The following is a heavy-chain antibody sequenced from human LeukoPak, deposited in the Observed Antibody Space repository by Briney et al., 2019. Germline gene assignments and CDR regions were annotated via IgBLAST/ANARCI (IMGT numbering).Heavy chain of an antibody. V-gene: IGHV3-66*01. CDR2: IYSGGST. CDR1: GFTVSSNY. CDR3: ARDRKYSSGWYGRGDY. J-gene: IGHJ4*02. D-gene: IGHD6-19*01. Sequence: GGSLRLSCAASGFTVSSNYTSWVRQAPGKGLEWVSVIYSGGSTYYADSVKGRFTISRDNSKNTLYLQMNSLRAEDTAVYYCARDRKYSSGWYGRGDYWGQGTLVTVSS.